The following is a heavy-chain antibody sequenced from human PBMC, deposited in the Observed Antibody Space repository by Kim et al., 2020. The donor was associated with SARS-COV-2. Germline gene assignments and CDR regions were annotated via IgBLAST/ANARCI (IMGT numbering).Heavy chain of an antibody. CDR1: GFTVSSNY. CDR3: ATEFGPVYYYYYYMDV. CDR2: IYSGGST. J-gene: IGHJ6*03. D-gene: IGHD3-16*01. Sequence: GGSLRLSCAASGFTVSSNYMSWVRQAPGKGLEWVSVIYSGGSTYYADSVKGRLTISRDNSKNTLHLQLNSLRAEDTAVYYYATEFGPVYYYYYYMDVWG. V-gene: IGHV3-53*01.